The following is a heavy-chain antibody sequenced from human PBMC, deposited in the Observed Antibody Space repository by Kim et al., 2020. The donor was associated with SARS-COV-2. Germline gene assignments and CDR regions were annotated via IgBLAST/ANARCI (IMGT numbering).Heavy chain of an antibody. Sequence: GGSLRLSCAASGFTFSSYAMTWVRQAPGKGLEWVAAVSAAGLRTYYADSLKGRFTISRDNSKNTVNLQMNSLRPEDSAVYYCAKGQSGTRQERYSDYWGQGHVVTVSS. CDR3: AKGQSGTRQERYSDY. CDR1: GFTFSSYA. V-gene: IGHV3-23*01. J-gene: IGHJ4*02. D-gene: IGHD1-26*01. CDR2: VSAAGLRT.